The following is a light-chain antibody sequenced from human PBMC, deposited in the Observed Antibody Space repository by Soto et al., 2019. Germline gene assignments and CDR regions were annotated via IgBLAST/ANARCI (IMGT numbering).Light chain of an antibody. CDR2: DNY. Sequence: QSVLTQPPSVSAAPGQMVTISCSGSSSNIGNNYVSWYQQLPGTAPKLLIYDNYKRPSGIPDRFSASKSGTSATLGITGLQIGDEADYYCETWDTSLSAGVFGGGTKVTVL. J-gene: IGLJ3*02. V-gene: IGLV1-51*01. CDR3: ETWDTSLSAGV. CDR1: SSNIGNNY.